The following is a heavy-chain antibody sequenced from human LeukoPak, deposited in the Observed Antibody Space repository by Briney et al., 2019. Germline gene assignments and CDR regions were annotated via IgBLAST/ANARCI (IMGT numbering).Heavy chain of an antibody. Sequence: PGGSLRLSCAASGFTFSSYEMSWVRQAPGKGLEWVSSISSSSSYIYYVDSVKGRFTISRENAKNSLYLEMNSLRAEDTAVYYCARAPGASSWRYGMDVWGQGTTVTVSS. CDR1: GFTFSSYE. CDR3: ARAPGASSWRYGMDV. J-gene: IGHJ6*02. D-gene: IGHD6-13*01. V-gene: IGHV3-21*01. CDR2: ISSSSSYI.